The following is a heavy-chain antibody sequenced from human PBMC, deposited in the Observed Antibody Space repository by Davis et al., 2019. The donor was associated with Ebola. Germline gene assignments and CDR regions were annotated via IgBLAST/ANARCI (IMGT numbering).Heavy chain of an antibody. J-gene: IGHJ6*02. D-gene: IGHD3-9*01. CDR1: VGSIRRGGYY. CDR2: IYYSGSP. CDR3: ARDRRYFDGSYYYYYGMDV. Sequence: MPSETLSLTCTVSVGSIRRGGYYCRLLRPPPGPVLEWIGYIYYSGSPYYNPSLKSRVTISVDTSKNQFSLKLSSVTAADTAVYYCARDRRYFDGSYYYYYGMDVWGQGTTVTVSS. V-gene: IGHV4-31*03.